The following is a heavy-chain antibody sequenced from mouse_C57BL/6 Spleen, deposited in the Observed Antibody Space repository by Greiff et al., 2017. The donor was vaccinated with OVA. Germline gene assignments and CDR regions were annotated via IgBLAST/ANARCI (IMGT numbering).Heavy chain of an antibody. V-gene: IGHV10-1*01. CDR1: GFSFNTYA. Sequence: EVQLVESGGGLVQPKGSLKLSCAASGFSFNTYAMNWVRQAPGKGLECVARIRSKSNNYATYYADSVKDRFTISRDDSESMLYLQMNNLKTEDTAMYYCVRHDYYGSSPFAYWGQGTLVTVSA. CDR2: IRSKSNNYAT. J-gene: IGHJ3*01. D-gene: IGHD1-1*01. CDR3: VRHDYYGSSPFAY.